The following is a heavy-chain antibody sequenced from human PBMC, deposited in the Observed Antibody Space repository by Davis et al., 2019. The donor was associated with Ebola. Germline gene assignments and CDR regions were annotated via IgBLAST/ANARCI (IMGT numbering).Heavy chain of an antibody. CDR2: IYTSTI. Sequence: GESLKISCAASGFTFSNYGMNWVRQAPGKGLEWVSYIYTSTIYYADSVKGRFTISRDNAKNSLYLQMNSLRDEDTAVYYCARPSWGPYYYYYAMDVWGKGTTVTVSS. J-gene: IGHJ6*04. CDR3: ARPSWGPYYYYYAMDV. CDR1: GFTFSNYG. D-gene: IGHD7-27*01. V-gene: IGHV3-48*02.